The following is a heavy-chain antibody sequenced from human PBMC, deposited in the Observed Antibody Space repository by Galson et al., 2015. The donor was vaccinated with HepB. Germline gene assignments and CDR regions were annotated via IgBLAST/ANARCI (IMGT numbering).Heavy chain of an antibody. CDR1: GYRFSSNW. Sequence: SLRLSCAASGYRFSSNWVSWVRQASGKGLERVGNINEDGSKINYVDSVRGRFTISRDNARDSLYLQMNSLRVEDTAVYYCARDLGVWLGDFFVSYFDYWGQGTLVTVSS. D-gene: IGHD3-10*01. V-gene: IGHV3-7*01. CDR3: ARDLGVWLGDFFVSYFDY. CDR2: INEDGSKI. J-gene: IGHJ4*02.